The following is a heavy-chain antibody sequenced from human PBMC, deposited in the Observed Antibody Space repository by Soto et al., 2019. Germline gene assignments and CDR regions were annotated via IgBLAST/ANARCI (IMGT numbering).Heavy chain of an antibody. D-gene: IGHD6-13*01. CDR1: GGSISPYY. V-gene: IGHV4-59*01. Sequence: QVQLQESGPGLEKPSETLSLTCTVSGGSISPYYWSWVRQPPGKELEWIGYVYYSGNTNYNPSLESRVTISVDTSRNRFSLNLTSATAADTAVYYCARKGAAASYAHYYMDVWGRGTAVTVSS. CDR3: ARKGAAASYAHYYMDV. J-gene: IGHJ6*03. CDR2: VYYSGNT.